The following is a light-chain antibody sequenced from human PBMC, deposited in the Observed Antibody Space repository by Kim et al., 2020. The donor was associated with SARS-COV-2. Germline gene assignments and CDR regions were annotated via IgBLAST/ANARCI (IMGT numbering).Light chain of an antibody. V-gene: IGKV3-11*01. CDR2: DSS. CDR1: QTVRSS. Sequence: PGETATLSFRASQTVRSSLAWFQHKPGQPPRVLISDSSNRATDIPTRFTGRGSGTDFTLTISSLEPEDVAVYYCQHRSTWPPSYTFGQGTKLEI. J-gene: IGKJ2*01. CDR3: QHRSTWPPSYT.